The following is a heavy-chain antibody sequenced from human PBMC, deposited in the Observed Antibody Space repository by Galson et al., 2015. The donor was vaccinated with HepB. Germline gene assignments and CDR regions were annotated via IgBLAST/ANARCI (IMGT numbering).Heavy chain of an antibody. CDR2: IKQEGGEK. V-gene: IGHV3-7*03. CDR3: ARGPHYYGSGSSFGIDV. J-gene: IGHJ6*02. Sequence: SLRLSCAVSGFTFRSYWMTWVRQAPGKGLEWLANIKQEGGEKTYADSVKGRFTISRDNTKESLYLQMNNVRAEDTAVYYCARGPHYYGSGSSFGIDVWGQGTTVTVSS. D-gene: IGHD3-10*01. CDR1: GFTFRSYW.